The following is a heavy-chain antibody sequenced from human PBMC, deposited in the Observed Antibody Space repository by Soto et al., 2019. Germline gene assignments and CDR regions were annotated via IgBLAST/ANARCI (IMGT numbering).Heavy chain of an antibody. CDR1: GYSFTSYW. J-gene: IGHJ6*02. CDR2: IDPSDSYT. D-gene: IGHD2-8*01. CDR3: ARTGSCTNGVCYTENYYYYGMDV. V-gene: IGHV5-10-1*01. Sequence: GESLKISCKGSGYSFTSYWISWVRQMPGKGLEWMGRIDPSDSYTNYSPSFQGHVTISADKSISTAYLQWSSLKASDTAMYYCARTGSCTNGVCYTENYYYYGMDVWGQGTTVTVSS.